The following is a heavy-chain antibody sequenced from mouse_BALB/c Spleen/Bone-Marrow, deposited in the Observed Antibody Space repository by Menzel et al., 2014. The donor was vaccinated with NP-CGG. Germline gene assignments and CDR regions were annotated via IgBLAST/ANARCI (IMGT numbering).Heavy chain of an antibody. CDR3: ARTYYYGSNLFAY. D-gene: IGHD1-1*01. CDR1: GYTFTSYV. CDR2: INPYNDGT. V-gene: IGHV1-14*01. Sequence: VQLQQSGPELVKPGASVKMSCKASGYTFTSYVMHWVKQKPGQGLEWIGYINPYNDGTKYNEKFKGKATLTSDKSSNTAYMELSSLTSEDSAVYYCARTYYYGSNLFAYWGQGTLVTVSA. J-gene: IGHJ3*01.